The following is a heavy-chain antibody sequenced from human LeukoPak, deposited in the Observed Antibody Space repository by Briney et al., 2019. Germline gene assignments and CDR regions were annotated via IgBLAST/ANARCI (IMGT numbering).Heavy chain of an antibody. V-gene: IGHV3-48*03. CDR3: ARGLTAAGTSGFDY. CDR1: GFTFSSYE. Sequence: GGSLRLSCAASGFTFSSYEMNWVRQAPGKGLEWVSYISSSGSTIYYADSVKGRFTISRDNAKNSLYLQMNSLRAVDTAVYYCARGLTAAGTSGFDYWGQGTLVTVSS. D-gene: IGHD6-13*01. CDR2: ISSSGSTI. J-gene: IGHJ4*02.